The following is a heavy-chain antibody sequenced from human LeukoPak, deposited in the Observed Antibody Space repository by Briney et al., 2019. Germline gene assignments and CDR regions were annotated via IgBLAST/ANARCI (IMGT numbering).Heavy chain of an antibody. V-gene: IGHV4-61*02. Sequence: SETLSLTCTVSGGSITSGSYYWSWIRQPAGKGLEWIGRIYTSGSTNYNPSLKSRVTISVDTSKNQFSLKLNSVTAADTAVYYCARLSSTWYQDWYFDLWGRGTLVTVSS. CDR3: ARLSSTWYQDWYFDL. CDR1: GGSITSGSYY. D-gene: IGHD6-13*01. CDR2: IYTSGST. J-gene: IGHJ2*01.